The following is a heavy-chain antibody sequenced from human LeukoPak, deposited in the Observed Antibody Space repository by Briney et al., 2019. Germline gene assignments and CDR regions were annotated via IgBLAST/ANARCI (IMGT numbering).Heavy chain of an antibody. CDR3: ARAKGSGSYLD. D-gene: IGHD3-10*01. CDR1: GFTFSSYS. CDR2: IYSGGST. V-gene: IGHV3-66*01. Sequence: GGSLRLSCAASGFTFSSYSMNWVRQAPGKGLEWVSVIYSGGSTYYADSVKGRFTISRDNSKNTLYLQMNSLRAEDTAVYYCARAKGSGSYLDWGQGTLVTVSS. J-gene: IGHJ4*02.